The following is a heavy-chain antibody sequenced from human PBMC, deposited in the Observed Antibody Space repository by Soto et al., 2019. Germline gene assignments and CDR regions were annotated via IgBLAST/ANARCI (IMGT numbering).Heavy chain of an antibody. CDR1: GGSFSGYY. CDR2: INHSGST. Sequence: SETLSLTCAVYGGSFSGYYWSWIRQPPGKGLEWMGEINHSGSTNYNPSLKSRVTISVDTSKNQFSLKLSSVTAADTAVYYCARGWDDFWSGYYYGMDVWGQGTTVTVSS. J-gene: IGHJ6*02. D-gene: IGHD3-3*01. V-gene: IGHV4-34*01. CDR3: ARGWDDFWSGYYYGMDV.